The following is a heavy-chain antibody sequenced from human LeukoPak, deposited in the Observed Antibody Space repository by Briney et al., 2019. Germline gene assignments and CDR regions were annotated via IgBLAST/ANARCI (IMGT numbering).Heavy chain of an antibody. CDR3: ARDIVGATKVGY. CDR1: GFTFSSYS. CDR2: ISSSSSYI. V-gene: IGHV3-21*01. J-gene: IGHJ4*02. Sequence: GSLRPSCAASGFTFSSYSMNWVRQAPGKGLEWVSSISSSSSYIYYADSVKGRFTISRGNAKNSLYLQMNSLRAEDTAVYYCARDIVGATKVGYWGQGTLVTVSS. D-gene: IGHD1-26*01.